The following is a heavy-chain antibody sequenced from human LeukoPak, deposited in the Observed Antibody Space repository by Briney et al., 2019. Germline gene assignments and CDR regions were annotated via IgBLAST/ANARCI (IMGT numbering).Heavy chain of an antibody. Sequence: GGSLSLAFAASGFTFSSFASSWVRQAPGKGLEWVSAISGSGSSPYYADSVKGRFTISRDNSKSTLYLQMNSLRAGDTAVYYCAKDSGPWGYCTTTSCYFAYWGQGALVTVSS. CDR3: AKDSGPWGYCTTTSCYFAY. CDR1: GFTFSSFA. D-gene: IGHD2-2*01. CDR2: ISGSGSSP. V-gene: IGHV3-23*01. J-gene: IGHJ4*02.